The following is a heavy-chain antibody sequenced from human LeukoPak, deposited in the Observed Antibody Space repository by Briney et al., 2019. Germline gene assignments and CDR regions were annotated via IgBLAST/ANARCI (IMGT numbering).Heavy chain of an antibody. CDR3: ARDLGLRRMI. V-gene: IGHV3-48*04. Sequence: GGSLRLSCAASGLSLSSNNMHWVRQAPGGGLEWLSYISAGSGTVFSADSVKGRLSISRDNARESLFLQMNSLRVEDTAVYYCARDLGLRRMIWGRGTLVIVSS. CDR1: GLSLSSNN. CDR2: ISAGSGTV. J-gene: IGHJ2*01.